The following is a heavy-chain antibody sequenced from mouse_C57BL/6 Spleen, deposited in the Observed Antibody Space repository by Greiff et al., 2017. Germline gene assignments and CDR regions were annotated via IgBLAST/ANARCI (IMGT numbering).Heavy chain of an antibody. D-gene: IGHD2-4*01. V-gene: IGHV1-82*01. J-gene: IGHJ2*01. CDR1: GYAFSSSW. CDR2: IYPGDGDT. CDR3: ARHYDYDDY. Sequence: QVQLKESGPELVKPGASVKISCKASGYAFSSSWMNWVKQRPGKGLEWIGRIYPGDGDTNYNGKFKGKATLTADKSSSTAYMQLSSLTSEDSAVYFCARHYDYDDYWGQGTTLTVSS.